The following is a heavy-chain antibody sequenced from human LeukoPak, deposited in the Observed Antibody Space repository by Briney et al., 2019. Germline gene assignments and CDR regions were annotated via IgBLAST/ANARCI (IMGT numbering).Heavy chain of an antibody. V-gene: IGHV4-39*07. D-gene: IGHD3-10*01. Sequence: SETLSLTCTVSGGSISSSSYYWGWVRQPPGKGLEWIGSIYYSGSTYYNPSLKSRVTISVDTSKNQFSLKLSSVTAADTAVYYCARDYYGSGSFDYWGQGTLVTVSS. CDR3: ARDYYGSGSFDY. CDR1: GGSISSSSYY. J-gene: IGHJ4*02. CDR2: IYYSGST.